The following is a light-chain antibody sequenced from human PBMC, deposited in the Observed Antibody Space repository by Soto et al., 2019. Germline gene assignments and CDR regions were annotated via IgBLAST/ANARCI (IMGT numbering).Light chain of an antibody. CDR1: QDIRKY. CDR2: DAS. J-gene: IGKJ2*01. Sequence: GDQVTITCQATQDIRKYLNWYQQTPGKAPKLLIYDASSLETGVPPRFSGSGSGTYFTFTISSLQPEDLATYYCQQSDDLPYAFGQGTKLEIK. V-gene: IGKV1-33*01. CDR3: QQSDDLPYA.